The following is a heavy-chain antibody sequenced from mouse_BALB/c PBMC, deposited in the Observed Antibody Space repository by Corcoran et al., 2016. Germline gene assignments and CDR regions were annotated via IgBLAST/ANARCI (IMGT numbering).Heavy chain of an antibody. CDR3: ASYYGSSYFDY. V-gene: IGHV1-7*01. Sequence: QVQLQQSGAELAKPGASVKMSCKASGYTFTSYWMHWVKQRPGQGLEWMGYINPSTGYTEYNQKFKDKATLTADKSSSTAYMQLSSLTSEDSAVYYCASYYGSSYFDYWGQGTTLTVS. CDR2: INPSTGYT. D-gene: IGHD1-1*01. J-gene: IGHJ2*01. CDR1: GYTFTSYW.